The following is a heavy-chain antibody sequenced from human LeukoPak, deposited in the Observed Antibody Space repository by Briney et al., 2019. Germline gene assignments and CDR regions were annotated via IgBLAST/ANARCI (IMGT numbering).Heavy chain of an antibody. J-gene: IGHJ4*02. V-gene: IGHV3-11*01. CDR3: ARAMGWYYYGSGYPTDVLL. Sequence: GGSLRLSCAASGFTFSDYYMSWIRQAPGKGLEWVSYISSSGSTIYYADSVKGRFTISRDNAKNSLYLQMNSLRAEDTAVYYCARAMGWYYYGSGYPTDVLLWGQGTLVTVSS. D-gene: IGHD3-10*01. CDR1: GFTFSDYY. CDR2: ISSSGSTI.